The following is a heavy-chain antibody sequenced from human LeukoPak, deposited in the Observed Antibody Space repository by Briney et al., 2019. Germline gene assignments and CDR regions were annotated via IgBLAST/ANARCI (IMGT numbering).Heavy chain of an antibody. Sequence: RGGSLRLSCAASGFTFSSYAMHWVRQAPGKGLEWVAIISYDGTNKYCTDSVKGRFTISRDNSKNTLYLQMDSLRAEDTAVYYCARESRYFDWLSAWDYWGQGTLVTVSS. CDR3: ARESRYFDWLSAWDY. CDR1: GFTFSSYA. V-gene: IGHV3-30-3*01. D-gene: IGHD3-9*01. CDR2: ISYDGTNK. J-gene: IGHJ4*02.